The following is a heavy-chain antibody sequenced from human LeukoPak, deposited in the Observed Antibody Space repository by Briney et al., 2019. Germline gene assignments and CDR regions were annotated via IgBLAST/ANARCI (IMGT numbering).Heavy chain of an antibody. Sequence: PSETLSLTCAVYGGSFSGYYWSWIRQPPGKGLEWIGEINHSGGTNYNPSLKSRVTISVDTSKNQFSLKLSSVTAADTAVYYCARCYDILTGSNWFDPWGQGTLVTVSS. J-gene: IGHJ5*02. CDR1: GGSFSGYY. D-gene: IGHD3-9*01. CDR3: ARCYDILTGSNWFDP. CDR2: INHSGGT. V-gene: IGHV4-34*01.